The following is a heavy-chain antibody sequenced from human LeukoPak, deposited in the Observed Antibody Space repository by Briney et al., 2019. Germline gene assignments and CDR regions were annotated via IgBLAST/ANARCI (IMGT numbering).Heavy chain of an antibody. CDR1: GFTFSSYG. V-gene: IGHV3-30*02. J-gene: IGHJ4*02. D-gene: IGHD3-22*01. CDR3: AKGYYYDSSGYYPDY. CDR2: IRYDGSNK. Sequence: PGGSLGLSCAASGFTFSSYGMHWVRQAPGKGLEWVAFIRYDGSNKYYADSVKGRFTISRDNSKNTLYLQMNSLRAEDTAVYYCAKGYYYDSSGYYPDYWGQGTLVTVSS.